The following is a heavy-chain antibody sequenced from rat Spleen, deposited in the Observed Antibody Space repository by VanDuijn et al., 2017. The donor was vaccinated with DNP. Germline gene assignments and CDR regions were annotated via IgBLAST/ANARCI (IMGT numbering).Heavy chain of an antibody. J-gene: IGHJ2*01. CDR3: ARWFNSGYYFDY. CDR2: IIYDGSST. D-gene: IGHD4-3*01. Sequence: EVQLVESGGGLVQPGNSLKLSCAASGFTFSDYAMAWVRQSPKKGLEWVATIIYDGSSTYYRDSVKGRFTISRDNAKSTLYLQMDSLRSEDTATYYCARWFNSGYYFDYWGQGVMVTVSS. CDR1: GFTFSDYA. V-gene: IGHV5-17*01.